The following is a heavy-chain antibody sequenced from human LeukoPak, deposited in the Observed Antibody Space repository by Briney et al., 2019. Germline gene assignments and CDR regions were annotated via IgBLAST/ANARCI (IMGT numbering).Heavy chain of an antibody. V-gene: IGHV3-74*01. CDR1: GFTFSSYW. CDR2: INTDGSST. CDR3: VRGQLWSYYHDY. Sequence: GGSLRLSCAASGFTFSSYWMHWVRQAPGKGLVWVSRINTDGSSTSYADSVKGRFTISRDNAKNTVYLEMNSLRAEDTAAYYCVRGQLWSYYHDYWGQGTLVTVSS. D-gene: IGHD5-18*01. J-gene: IGHJ4*02.